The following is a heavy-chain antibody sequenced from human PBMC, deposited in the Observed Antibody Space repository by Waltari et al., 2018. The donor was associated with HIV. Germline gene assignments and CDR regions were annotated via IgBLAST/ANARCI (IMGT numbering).Heavy chain of an antibody. Sequence: EVKRPGAPVRVSCRTTGYKLVKHDVTWVRQAVGEGLQWIGYINTKTGVTHCLEKYWGRVTLTRTISTAAAYFDLTKLTRDDTATYYCTRGLALRIAGAGADVWGQGNTVIVSS. CDR2: INTKTGVT. CDR1: GYKLVKHD. D-gene: IGHD4-17*01. J-gene: IGHJ6*02. CDR3: TRGLALRIAGAGADV. V-gene: IGHV1-8*01.